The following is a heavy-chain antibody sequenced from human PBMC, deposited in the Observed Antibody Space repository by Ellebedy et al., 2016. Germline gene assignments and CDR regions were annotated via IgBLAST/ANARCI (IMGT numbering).Heavy chain of an antibody. J-gene: IGHJ4*02. Sequence: GESLKISCAASGFTFSDYYMSWIRQAQGKGLEWVSYISSSSSSTNYADSVKGRFNISRDNSKNSLYLRMNSLRAEDTAVYYCARDSYGSGSYSSDWGQGTLVTVSS. CDR3: ARDSYGSGSYSSD. V-gene: IGHV3-11*06. D-gene: IGHD3-10*01. CDR2: ISSSSSST. CDR1: GFTFSDYY.